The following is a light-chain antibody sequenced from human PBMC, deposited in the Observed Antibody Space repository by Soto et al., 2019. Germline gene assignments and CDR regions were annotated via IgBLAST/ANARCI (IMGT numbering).Light chain of an antibody. CDR1: SSDVGSYNL. V-gene: IGLV2-23*02. CDR2: EVS. CDR3: CSYAGSSTFWV. Sequence: QSVLTQPDSVSGSPGQTITISSTGTSSDVGSYNLVSWYQQHPGKAPKLMIYEVSKRPSGVSNRFSGSKSGNTASLTISGLQAEDQADYYCCSYAGSSTFWVFGGGTKLTVL. J-gene: IGLJ3*02.